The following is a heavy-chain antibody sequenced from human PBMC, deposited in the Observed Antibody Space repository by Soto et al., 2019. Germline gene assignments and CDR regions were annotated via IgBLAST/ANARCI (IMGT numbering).Heavy chain of an antibody. CDR1: GGTFSSYA. J-gene: IGHJ6*02. D-gene: IGHD2-2*01. Sequence: QVQLVQSGAEVKKPGSSVKVSCKASGGTFSSYAISWVRQAPGHGLEWMGGIIPIPGTANYAQKFQGRVTLTADESTSTAYMELSSLRSEDTAVYYCARSQGSSTSVEISYSYYYGMDVWGQGTTVTVSS. CDR2: IIPIPGTA. V-gene: IGHV1-69*01. CDR3: ARSQGSSTSVEISYSYYYGMDV.